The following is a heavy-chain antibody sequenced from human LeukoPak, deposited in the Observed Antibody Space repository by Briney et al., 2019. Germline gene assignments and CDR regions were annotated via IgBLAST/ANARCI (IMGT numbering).Heavy chain of an antibody. J-gene: IGHJ5*02. V-gene: IGHV3-33*06. CDR2: IWYDGSNE. Sequence: GKSLRLSCAASGFTFSSYGMHWVRQAPGKGLEWVAVIWYDGSNEYYADSVKGRFTISRDNSKNTLYRQMNSLRAEDTAVYYCAKGRSSSWSYNWFDPWGQGTLVTVSS. CDR3: AKGRSSSWSYNWFDP. D-gene: IGHD6-13*01. CDR1: GFTFSSYG.